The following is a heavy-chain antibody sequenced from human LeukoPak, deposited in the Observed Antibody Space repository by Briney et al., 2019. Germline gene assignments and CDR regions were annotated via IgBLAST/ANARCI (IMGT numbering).Heavy chain of an antibody. CDR2: ISAYNGNT. V-gene: IGHV1-18*01. J-gene: IGHJ3*02. CDR1: GYTFTSYG. CDR3: ARLEEGAFDI. Sequence: ASVTVSCTASGYTFTSYGISWVRQAPGQGLEGMGWISAYNGNTNYAPKLQGRVTMTTDTSTSTAYMELRSLRSDDTAVYYCARLEEGAFDIWGQGTMVTVSS.